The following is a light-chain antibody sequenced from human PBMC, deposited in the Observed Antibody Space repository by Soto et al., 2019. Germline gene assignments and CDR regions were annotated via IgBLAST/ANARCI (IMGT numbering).Light chain of an antibody. V-gene: IGLV2-14*01. CDR2: EVS. J-gene: IGLJ3*02. Sequence: QSVLTQAASVSGSAGQSITISCTGTSSDVGGYNSVSWYQQHPGKAPKLMIYEVSNRPSGVSSRFSGSKSANTASLTISGLQAEDEADYYCSSYTGTSALLFGGGTKVTVL. CDR3: SSYTGTSALL. CDR1: SSDVGGYNS.